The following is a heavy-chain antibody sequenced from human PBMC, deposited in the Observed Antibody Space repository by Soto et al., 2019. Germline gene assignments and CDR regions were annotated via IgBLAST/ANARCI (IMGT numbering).Heavy chain of an antibody. J-gene: IGHJ6*03. CDR1: GGSISSYY. CDR2: IYYSGST. CDR3: GRLHSGYDFYYYYYMDV. V-gene: IGHV4-59*08. Sequence: PSETLSLTCTVSGGSISSYYWSWIRQPPGKGLEWIGYIYYSGSTNYNPSLKSRGTISVDTSKNQFSLKLSSVTAADTAVYYCGRLHSGYDFYYYYYMDVWGKGTTVTVSS. D-gene: IGHD5-12*01.